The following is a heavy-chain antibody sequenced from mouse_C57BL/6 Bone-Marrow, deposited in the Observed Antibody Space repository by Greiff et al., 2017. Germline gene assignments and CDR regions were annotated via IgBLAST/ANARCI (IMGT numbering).Heavy chain of an antibody. CDR2: ISDGCSYT. CDR1: GFTFRSYA. V-gene: IGHV5-4*03. CDR3: ALIRWLPFAY. Sequence: EVKLMESGGGLVKPGGSLKLSCAASGFTFRSYAMSWVRQTPEKRLEWVATISDGCSYTYYPDNVKGRFTISRDNAKNNLYLQMSHLKSEDTAMYYCALIRWLPFAYWGQGTLVTVSA. D-gene: IGHD2-3*01. J-gene: IGHJ3*01.